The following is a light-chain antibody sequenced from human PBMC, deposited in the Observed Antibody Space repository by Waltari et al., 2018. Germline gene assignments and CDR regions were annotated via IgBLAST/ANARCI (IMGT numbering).Light chain of an antibody. CDR2: GTS. J-gene: IGKJ2*01. V-gene: IGKV3-15*01. Sequence: EIVMTQSPATLSVSPGERATLSCRASQSVTSILAWYQQKPGQAPRLLIYGTSTRATGIPDRFSGSGSGAEFTLTISSLQSEDFAVYYCQQYNNWPPTFGQGTKLEIK. CDR3: QQYNNWPPT. CDR1: QSVTSI.